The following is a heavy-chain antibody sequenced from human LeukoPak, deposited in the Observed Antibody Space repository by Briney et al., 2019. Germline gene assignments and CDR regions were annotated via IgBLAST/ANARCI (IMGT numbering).Heavy chain of an antibody. D-gene: IGHD1-26*01. V-gene: IGHV3-7*01. CDR1: GFTFISYW. Sequence: PGGSLRLSCVGSGFTFISYWMSWVRQAPGKGLGWVANIKQDGSDKYYVDSVKGRFTISRDNAKNSMYLQVNSLRAEDTAVYYCAKASGSFHFYYYGMDVWGQGTTVTVSS. J-gene: IGHJ6*02. CDR2: IKQDGSDK. CDR3: AKASGSFHFYYYGMDV.